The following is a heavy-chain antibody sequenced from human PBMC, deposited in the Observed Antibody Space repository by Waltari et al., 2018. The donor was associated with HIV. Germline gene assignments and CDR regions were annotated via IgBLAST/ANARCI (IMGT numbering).Heavy chain of an antibody. CDR1: GYSFTSYD. J-gene: IGHJ4*02. Sequence: QVQLVQSGAEVKKPGASVKVSCKASGYSFTSYDINWVRQATGKGLEWMGCMTPSSGNTGSAQKFQGRVTMSRNTSVSTVYMELSTLTSDDTAIYFCARGGSTHTHFAYWGQGTLVTVSS. V-gene: IGHV1-8*01. CDR3: ARGGSTHTHFAY. D-gene: IGHD1-26*01. CDR2: MTPSSGNT.